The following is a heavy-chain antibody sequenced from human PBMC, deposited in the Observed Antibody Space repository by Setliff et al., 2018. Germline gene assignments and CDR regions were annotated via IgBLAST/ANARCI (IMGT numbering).Heavy chain of an antibody. CDR1: GDSISSSDFY. Sequence: SLTCTVSGDSISSSDFYWGWIRQPPGKGLEWIGSLHYTGSTFYNPSLKSRATVIVHTSKKQFSLKLKSMTAADAGVYYCARHVLYGSGSYGLNYWSQGTLVTVSS. V-gene: IGHV4-39*01. J-gene: IGHJ4*02. CDR3: ARHVLYGSGSYGLNY. CDR2: LHYTGST. D-gene: IGHD3-10*01.